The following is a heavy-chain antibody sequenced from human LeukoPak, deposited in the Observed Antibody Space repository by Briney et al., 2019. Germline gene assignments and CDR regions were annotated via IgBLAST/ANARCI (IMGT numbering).Heavy chain of an antibody. Sequence: SETLSLTRTVSGGSISGYYWGWIRQPAGKGLDWIGRIYTSGSTNYNPSLKSRVTMSVDTSKNQFSLKLSSVTAADTAVYYCARELGATEFDPWGQGTLVTVSS. CDR1: GGSISGYY. D-gene: IGHD1-26*01. V-gene: IGHV4-4*07. J-gene: IGHJ5*02. CDR3: ARELGATEFDP. CDR2: IYTSGST.